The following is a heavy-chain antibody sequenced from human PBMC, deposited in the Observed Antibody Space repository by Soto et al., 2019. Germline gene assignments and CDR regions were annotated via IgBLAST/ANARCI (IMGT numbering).Heavy chain of an antibody. V-gene: IGHV4-30-2*01. CDR1: GDSISSGGYS. J-gene: IGHJ6*02. D-gene: IGHD6-25*01. CDR2: IDRSGST. Sequence: PSETLSLTCTVSGDSISSGGYSWNWIRQPPGKGLEWIGYIDRSGSTYYNPSLQSRVTISVDRYSHQFSLILTSVTAAYTALYYCARDGTRRHLDVWGQGTTLTVSS. CDR3: ARDGTRRHLDV.